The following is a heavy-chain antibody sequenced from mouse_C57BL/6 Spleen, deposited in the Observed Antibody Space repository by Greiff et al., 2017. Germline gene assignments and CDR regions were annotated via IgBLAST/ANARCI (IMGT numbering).Heavy chain of an antibody. CDR1: GFSFTSYG. CDR3: AKEGTGNAMDY. CDR2: ICGGGSK. V-gene: IGHV2-9*01. D-gene: IGHD3-3*01. Sequence: VQLKESGPGLVAPSQSLSISCTVSGFSFTSYGVAWVRQTPGKGLEWLGVICGGGSKNYYSALMSRLSISKDNSKNQVFFKMNSLQTDDTSMYYCAKEGTGNAMDYWGQGTSVTVSS. J-gene: IGHJ4*01.